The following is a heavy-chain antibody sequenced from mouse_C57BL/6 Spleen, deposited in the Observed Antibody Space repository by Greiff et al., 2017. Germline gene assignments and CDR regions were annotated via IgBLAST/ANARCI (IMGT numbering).Heavy chain of an antibody. CDR1: GFNIKDYY. Sequence: VQLQQSGAELVKPGASVKLSCTASGFNIKDYYMHWVKQRTEQGLEWIGRLDPEDGETKYAPKFQGKATITADTSSNTAYLQRSSLTSEDTAVYYCAIYYYGSSYYAMDYWGQGTSVTVSS. CDR3: AIYYYGSSYYAMDY. D-gene: IGHD1-1*01. J-gene: IGHJ4*01. V-gene: IGHV14-2*01. CDR2: LDPEDGET.